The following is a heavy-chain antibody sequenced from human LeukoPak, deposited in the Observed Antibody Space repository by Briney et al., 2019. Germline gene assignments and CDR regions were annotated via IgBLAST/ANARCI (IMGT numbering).Heavy chain of an antibody. V-gene: IGHV4-39*07. J-gene: IGHJ4*02. CDR1: GGSISSSSYY. Sequence: SETLSLTCTVSGGSISSSSYYWGWIRQPPGTGLEWIGSIYYSGFTSYNPSLKSRVTISVDTSKNQFSLKLSSVTAADTAAYYCARGEAFRQLWDYWGQGTLVTVSS. CDR3: ARGEAFRQLWDY. D-gene: IGHD5-18*01. CDR2: IYYSGFT.